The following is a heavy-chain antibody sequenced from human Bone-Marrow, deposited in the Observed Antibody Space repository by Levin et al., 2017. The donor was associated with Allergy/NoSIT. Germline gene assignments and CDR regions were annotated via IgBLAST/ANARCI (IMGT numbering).Heavy chain of an antibody. D-gene: IGHD3-22*01. CDR2: ISFDGSNE. CDR3: AKDPDYFDSS. V-gene: IGHV3-30*18. Sequence: PGGSLRLSCAASGFTFSGYGMHWVRQAPGKGLEWVAVISFDGSNEYYADSVRGRFTISRDNSKKALYLQMNSLGPDDTAVYYCAKDPDYFDSSWGQGTLVTVSS. J-gene: IGHJ4*02. CDR1: GFTFSGYG.